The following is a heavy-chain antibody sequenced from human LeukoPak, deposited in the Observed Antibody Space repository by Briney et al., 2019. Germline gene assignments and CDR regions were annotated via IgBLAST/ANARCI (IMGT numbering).Heavy chain of an antibody. J-gene: IGHJ4*02. CDR3: ARDLHPKLAGFFDY. CDR2: IYSGGNT. V-gene: IGHV3-53*01. D-gene: IGHD3-3*02. CDR1: GFTVISNY. Sequence: GGSLRLSCEASGFTVISNYMSWVRQAPGKGLEWVSVIYSGGNTYYADSVEGRFTISRDNSKNTLYLQMKSLRAEDTAVYYCARDLHPKLAGFFDYWGQGTLVTVSS.